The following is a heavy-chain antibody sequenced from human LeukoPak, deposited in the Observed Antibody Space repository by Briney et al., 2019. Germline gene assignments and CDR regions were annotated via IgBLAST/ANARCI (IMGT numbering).Heavy chain of an antibody. CDR3: ARDRALYGSRGYYYTEDDY. V-gene: IGHV3-7*01. D-gene: IGHD3-22*01. Sequence: GGSLRLSCTASGFIFSSYWMSWVRQAPGKGLEWVANIKQDGSERYYVDSVEGRFTISRDNAKNSLYLQMNSLTAEDTAVYYCARDRALYGSRGYYYTEDDYWGQGTLVTVSS. CDR1: GFIFSSYW. J-gene: IGHJ4*02. CDR2: IKQDGSER.